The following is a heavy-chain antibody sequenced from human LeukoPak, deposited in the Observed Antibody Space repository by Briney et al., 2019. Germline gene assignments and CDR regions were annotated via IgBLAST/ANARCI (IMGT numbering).Heavy chain of an antibody. D-gene: IGHD3-10*02. V-gene: IGHV3-23*01. CDR1: GFTFSSDG. CDR2: VSGSGGST. CDR3: AELGITMIGGV. J-gene: IGHJ6*04. Sequence: GGSLRLSCAASGFTFSSDGMTWGRQAPGKGLGWVSAVSGSGGSTYYADSVKGRFTISRDNAKNSLYLQMNSLRAEDTAVYYCAELGITMIGGVWGKGTTVTISS.